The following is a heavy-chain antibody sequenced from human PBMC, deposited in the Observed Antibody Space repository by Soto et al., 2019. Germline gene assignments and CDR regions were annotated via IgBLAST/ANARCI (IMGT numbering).Heavy chain of an antibody. J-gene: IGHJ6*02. CDR1: GFSFSSYG. V-gene: IGHV3-33*01. CDR2: IWYDGSNE. D-gene: IGHD3-10*01. Sequence: QVQLVESGGGVVQPGRSLRLSCATSGFSFSSYGMHWVRQGPGKGLEWVAVIWYDGSNEWYADSVTGRFTIARDNSKNTVYLQMNSLRAEDMAVYDCTMMYGAGTIYGMGVWGQGTRVTVSS. CDR3: TMMYGAGTIYGMGV.